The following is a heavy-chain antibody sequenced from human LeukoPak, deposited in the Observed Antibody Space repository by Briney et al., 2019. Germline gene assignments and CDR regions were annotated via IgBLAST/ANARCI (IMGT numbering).Heavy chain of an antibody. V-gene: IGHV3-23*01. J-gene: IGHJ4*01. CDR1: GFTFSSYA. D-gene: IGHD3-3*01. CDR3: AKDNDFWSGYHFDY. CDR2: ISGSGGST. Sequence: GGSLRLSCAASGFTFSSYAMSWVRQAPGKGLEWVSAISGSGGSTYYADSVKGRFTISRDTSKNTLYLQMNSLRAEDTAVYYCAKDNDFWSGYHFDYWGQGTLVTVSS.